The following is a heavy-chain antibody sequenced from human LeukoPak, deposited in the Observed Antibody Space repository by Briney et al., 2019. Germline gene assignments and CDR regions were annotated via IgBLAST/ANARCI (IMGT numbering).Heavy chain of an antibody. V-gene: IGHV1-46*01. J-gene: IGHJ5*02. D-gene: IGHD6-13*01. Sequence: ASVKVSCKASGYTFTTHYMHWVRQAPGQGLEWMGRINPSVGSTSYAQKFQGRVTLTRDTSTSTAYMELSSLRSDDTAVYYCARGIAAAVDPWGQGTLVTVSS. CDR3: ARGIAAAVDP. CDR2: INPSVGST. CDR1: GYTFTTHY.